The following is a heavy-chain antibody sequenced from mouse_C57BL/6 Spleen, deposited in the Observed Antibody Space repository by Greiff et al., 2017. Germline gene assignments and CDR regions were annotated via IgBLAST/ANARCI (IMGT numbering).Heavy chain of an antibody. CDR1: GFNFKDYY. J-gene: IGHJ2*01. V-gene: IGHV14-2*01. CDR2: IDPEDGET. D-gene: IGHD4-1*01. CDR3: ARVWDGIIDY. Sequence: VQLQQSGAELVKPGASVKLSCTASGFNFKDYYMHWVKQRPEQGLEWIGSIDPEDGETKYAPKIQGKATITADTSSNTAYLHLSSLTSEGTAVYYCARVWDGIIDYWGQGTTLTVSS.